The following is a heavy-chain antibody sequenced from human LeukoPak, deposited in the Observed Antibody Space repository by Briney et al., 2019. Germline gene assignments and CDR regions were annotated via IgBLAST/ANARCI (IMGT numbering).Heavy chain of an antibody. CDR2: INPNSGGT. CDR1: GYTFTGYY. V-gene: IGHV1-2*02. D-gene: IGHD3-10*01. Sequence: GASVKVSCKASGYTFTGYYMHWVRQAPGQGLEWMGWINPNSGGTNYAQKFQGRVTMTRDTSISTAYMELSRLRSDDTAVYYCARVSMSSGSYYNDERWDYWGQGTLVTVSS. J-gene: IGHJ4*02. CDR3: ARVSMSSGSYYNDERWDY.